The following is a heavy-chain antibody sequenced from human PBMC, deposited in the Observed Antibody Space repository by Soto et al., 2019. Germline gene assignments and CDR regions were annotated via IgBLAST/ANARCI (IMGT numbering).Heavy chain of an antibody. J-gene: IGHJ4*02. CDR3: ASSDGGSTIDY. CDR1: GGSISSSSYY. Sequence: QLQLQESGPGLVKPSETLSLTCSVSGGSISSSSYYWGWIRQPPGKGLRWIGTIYHSGSTHDNPSLESRVNLSVDTSKNQFSLKLSSVTAADTAVYYCASSDGGSTIDYWGQGALVTVSS. V-gene: IGHV4-39*01. CDR2: IYHSGST.